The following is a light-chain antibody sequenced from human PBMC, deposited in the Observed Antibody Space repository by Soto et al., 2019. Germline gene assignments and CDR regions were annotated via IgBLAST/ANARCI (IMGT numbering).Light chain of an antibody. CDR3: CSYAGSYTSSVV. CDR2: DVS. Sequence: QSALTQPRSVSGSPGQSVTISCTGTSSDVGGYNYVSWYQQHPGKAPKLMIYDVSKRPSGVPDRLSGSKSGNTASLTISGLQAEDEADYYCCSYAGSYTSSVVFGGGTKLTVL. V-gene: IGLV2-11*01. CDR1: SSDVGGYNY. J-gene: IGLJ2*01.